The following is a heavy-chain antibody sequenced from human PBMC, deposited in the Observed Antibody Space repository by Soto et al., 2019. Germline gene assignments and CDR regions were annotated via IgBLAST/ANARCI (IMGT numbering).Heavy chain of an antibody. J-gene: IGHJ6*02. CDR3: AKDHKFYSYYYYGMNV. V-gene: IGHV3-30*18. D-gene: IGHD2-15*01. CDR1: GFTFSSYG. CDR2: ISYDGSNK. Sequence: QVQLVESGGGVVQPGMSLRLSCAASGFTFSSYGMHWVRQAPGKGLEWVAVISYDGSNKYYADSVKGRFTISRDNSKNXLYLQMNSLRGEDTAVYYCAKDHKFYSYYYYGMNVWGQGTTVTVSS.